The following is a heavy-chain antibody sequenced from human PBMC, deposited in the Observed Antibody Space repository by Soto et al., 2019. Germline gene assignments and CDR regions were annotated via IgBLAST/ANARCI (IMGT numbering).Heavy chain of an antibody. CDR1: GFTFSDYQ. Sequence: GGSLRLSCAASGFTFSDYQMSWIRQAPGKGLEWVSYISSSGDITYYADSVKGRFTISRDSAKNSLYLQMNSLRAEDTAVYYCARDLGYYASSGYFDYWGQGTLVTVSS. CDR2: ISSSGDIT. D-gene: IGHD3-22*01. CDR3: ARDLGYYASSGYFDY. V-gene: IGHV3-11*01. J-gene: IGHJ4*02.